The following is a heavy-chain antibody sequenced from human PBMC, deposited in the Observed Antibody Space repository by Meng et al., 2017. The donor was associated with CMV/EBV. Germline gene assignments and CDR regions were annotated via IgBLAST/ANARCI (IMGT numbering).Heavy chain of an antibody. D-gene: IGHD2-2*01. J-gene: IGHJ3*02. CDR1: GFTFSSYS. CDR2: ISSSSSYI. CDR3: ASDVFRSSTSDDAFDI. Sequence: GESLKISCAASGFTFSSYSMNWVRQAPGKGLEWVSSISSSSSYIYYADSVKGRFTISRDNAKNSLYLQMNSLRAEDTAVYYCASDVFRSSTSDDAFDIWGQGTMVTVSS. V-gene: IGHV3-21*01.